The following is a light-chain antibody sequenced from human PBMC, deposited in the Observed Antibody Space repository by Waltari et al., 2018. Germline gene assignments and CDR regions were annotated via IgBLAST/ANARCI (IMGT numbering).Light chain of an antibody. CDR1: QGLVHVGGNTY. Sequence: DVVMTQSPLSLPVTLGQPASISCKSRQGLVHVGGNTYLKWFQQRPVQSPRRLISKSSDRGSGVPDRFSGSGSGVDFTLKISRVEAEDAGVYYCMQDTHWPYAFGQGTKLEIK. CDR2: KSS. J-gene: IGKJ2*01. V-gene: IGKV2-30*02. CDR3: MQDTHWPYA.